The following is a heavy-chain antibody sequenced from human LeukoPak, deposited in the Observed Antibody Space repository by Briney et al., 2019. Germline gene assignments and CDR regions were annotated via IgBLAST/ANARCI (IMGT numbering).Heavy chain of an antibody. CDR1: GFTVSSNY. D-gene: IGHD5-12*01. CDR3: ARDDSGYDVSQNDY. J-gene: IGHJ4*02. V-gene: IGHV3-66*02. CDR2: IYSGGSI. Sequence: PGGSLRLSCAASGFTVSSNYMSWVRQAPGKGLDWVSVIYSGGSIYYADSVKGRFTISRDNSKNTLYLQMNSLRAEDTAVYYCARDDSGYDVSQNDYWGQGTLVTVSS.